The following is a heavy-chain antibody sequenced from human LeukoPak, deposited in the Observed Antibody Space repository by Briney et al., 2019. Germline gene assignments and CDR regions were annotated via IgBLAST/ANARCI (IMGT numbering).Heavy chain of an antibody. CDR3: ARERGWIYDS. V-gene: IGHV3-7*01. CDR2: MKVDGSDI. J-gene: IGHJ4*02. D-gene: IGHD6-19*01. CDR1: GFTFTNDF. Sequence: GGSLRLSCAASGFTFTNDFVTWVRQAPGKGLEWVANMKVDGSDIHYVDSVKGRFTISSDNARYSLYLQMNTLRVEDTAVYYCARERGWIYDSWGRGTLVTVSS.